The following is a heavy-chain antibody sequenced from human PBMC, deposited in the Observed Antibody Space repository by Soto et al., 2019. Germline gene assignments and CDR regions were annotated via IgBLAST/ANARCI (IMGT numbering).Heavy chain of an antibody. V-gene: IGHV4-59*01. CDR3: ARGVFITIFGVVSDDAFDI. CDR2: IYYSGST. J-gene: IGHJ3*02. Sequence: SETLSLTCTVSGGSISSYYWSWIRQPPGKGLEWIGYIYYSGSTNYNPSLKSRVTISVDTSKNQFSLKLSSVTAADTAVYYCARGVFITIFGVVSDDAFDIWGQGTMVTVSS. CDR1: GGSISSYY. D-gene: IGHD3-3*01.